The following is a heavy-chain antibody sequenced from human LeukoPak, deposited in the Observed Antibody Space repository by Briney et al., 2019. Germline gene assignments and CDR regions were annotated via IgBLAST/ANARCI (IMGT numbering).Heavy chain of an antibody. CDR2: IWYDGSNE. CDR1: GFTFSSYG. D-gene: IGHD2-2*01. Sequence: PGRSLRLSCVASGFTFSSYGMHWVRQAPGKGLEWVAIIWYDGSNEYYADSVKGRFTISRDNSKNTLYLQMNSLRAEDTAVYFCAKGFVVVPAAIGWFDSWGQGTLVTVSS. CDR3: AKGFVVVPAAIGWFDS. J-gene: IGHJ5*01. V-gene: IGHV3-33*06.